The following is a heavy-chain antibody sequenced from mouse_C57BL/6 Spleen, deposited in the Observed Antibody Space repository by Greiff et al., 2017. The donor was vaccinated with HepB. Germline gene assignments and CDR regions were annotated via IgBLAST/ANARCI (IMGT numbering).Heavy chain of an antibody. V-gene: IGHV10-1*01. Sequence: EVQLVESGGGLVQPKGSLKLSCAASGFSFNTYAMNWVRQAPGKGLEWVARIRSKSNNYATYYADSVKDRFTISRADSESMLYLQMNNLKTEDTAMYYCVRHEGYAMDYWGQGTSVTVSS. J-gene: IGHJ4*01. CDR3: VRHEGYAMDY. CDR1: GFSFNTYA. CDR2: IRSKSNNYAT.